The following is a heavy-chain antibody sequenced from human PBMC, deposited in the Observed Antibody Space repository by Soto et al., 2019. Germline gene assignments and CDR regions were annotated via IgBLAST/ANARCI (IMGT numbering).Heavy chain of an antibody. V-gene: IGHV3-74*01. CDR1: GFSLSGYW. CDR2: IDTYGSAT. CDR3: VRVLKSIGWDNDVFDI. D-gene: IGHD6-19*01. J-gene: IGHJ3*02. Sequence: LRLSCAASGFSLSGYWMHWVRQAPGKGLVWVSRIDTYGSATKYADSVEGRFSISKDNAETTLYLQMNNLRADDTAVYYCVRVLKSIGWDNDVFDIWGQGTMVTVSS.